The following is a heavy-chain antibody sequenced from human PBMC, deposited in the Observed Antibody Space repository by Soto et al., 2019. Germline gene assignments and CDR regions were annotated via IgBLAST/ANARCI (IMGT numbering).Heavy chain of an antibody. Sequence: SETLSLTCTVSGGSISSYYWSWIRQPPGKGLEWIGYIYYSGSTNYNPSLKSRVTISVDTSKNQFSLKLSSVTAADTAVYYCASYGSGSYSSPKYFQHWGQGTLVTVSS. J-gene: IGHJ1*01. CDR1: GGSISSYY. CDR2: IYYSGST. CDR3: ASYGSGSYSSPKYFQH. V-gene: IGHV4-59*01. D-gene: IGHD3-10*01.